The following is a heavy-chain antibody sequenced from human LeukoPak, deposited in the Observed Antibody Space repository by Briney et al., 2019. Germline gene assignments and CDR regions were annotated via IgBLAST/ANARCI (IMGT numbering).Heavy chain of an antibody. J-gene: IGHJ2*01. V-gene: IGHV4-30-2*01. CDR3: AREGYSSSWYPWYFDP. Sequence: PSQTLPLTCAVSGGSISSGGYSWSWIRQPPGKGLEWIGYIYHSGSTYYNPSLKSRVTISVDRSKNQFSLKLSSVTAADTAVYYCAREGYSSSWYPWYFDPWGRGTLVTVSS. D-gene: IGHD6-13*01. CDR2: IYHSGST. CDR1: GGSISSGGYS.